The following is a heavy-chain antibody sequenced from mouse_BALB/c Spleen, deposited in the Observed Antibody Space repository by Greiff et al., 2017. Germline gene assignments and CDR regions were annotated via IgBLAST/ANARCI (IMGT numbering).Heavy chain of an antibody. J-gene: IGHJ4*01. V-gene: IGHV1-18*01. CDR2: INPNNGGT. CDR1: GYTFTDYN. Sequence: VQLQQSGPELVKPGASVKIPCKASGYTFTDYNMDWVKQSHGKSLEWIGDINPNNGGTIYNQKFKGKATLTVDKSSSTAYMELRSLTSEDTAVYYCARSEYGTNDYYAMDDWGQGTSVTVSS. CDR3: ARSEYGTNDYYAMDD. D-gene: IGHD5-1*01.